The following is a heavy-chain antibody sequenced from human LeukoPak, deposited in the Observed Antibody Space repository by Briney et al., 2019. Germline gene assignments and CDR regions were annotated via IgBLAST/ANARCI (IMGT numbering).Heavy chain of an antibody. V-gene: IGHV4-61*02. CDR1: GGSISSGSYY. Sequence: PSETLSLTRTVSGGSISSGSYYWSWIRQPAGKGLGWIGRIYTSGSTNYNPSLKSRVTISVDTPKNQFSLKLSSVTAADTAVYYCGRGRKQLVRGRETNWFDPWGQGTLVTVSS. D-gene: IGHD6-6*01. J-gene: IGHJ5*02. CDR2: IYTSGST. CDR3: GRGRKQLVRGRETNWFDP.